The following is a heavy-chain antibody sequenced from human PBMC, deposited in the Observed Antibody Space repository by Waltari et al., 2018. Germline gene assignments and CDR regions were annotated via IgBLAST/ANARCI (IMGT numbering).Heavy chain of an antibody. J-gene: IGHJ2*01. CDR2: ISTSGSDI. D-gene: IGHD1-26*01. V-gene: IGHV3-48*03. CDR1: GFTFSSSE. Sequence: EVQLVESGGGLVHPGGSLRLSCTDSGFTFSSSEMNWVRQAPGKGRDWISTISTSGSDIYYADSVKGRFTISRDNAKNSLYLQMDSLRAEDTAVYYCARVAVTGSYYWYFDLWGRGTLLTVSS. CDR3: ARVAVTGSYYWYFDL.